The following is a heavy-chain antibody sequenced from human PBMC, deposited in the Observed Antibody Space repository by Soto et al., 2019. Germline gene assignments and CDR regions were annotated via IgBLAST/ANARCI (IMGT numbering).Heavy chain of an antibody. J-gene: IGHJ6*03. CDR3: AQIQGRHYYYYYMDV. CDR1: GGSFSGYY. Sequence: SETLSLTCAVYGGSFSGYYWSWIRQPPGKGLEWIGEINHSGSTNYNPSLKSRVTISVDTSKNQFSLKLSSVTAADTAVYYCAQIQGRHYYYYYMDVWGKGTTVTVSS. V-gene: IGHV4-34*01. CDR2: INHSGST.